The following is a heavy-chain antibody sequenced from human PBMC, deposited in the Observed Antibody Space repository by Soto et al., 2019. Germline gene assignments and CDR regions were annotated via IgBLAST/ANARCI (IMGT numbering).Heavy chain of an antibody. V-gene: IGHV3-48*01. CDR2: ISSSSTI. Sequence: GGSLSPSCATSGLNFSSYSMNWVRQVPGKGLEWVSYISSSSTIYYADSVKGRFTISRDNAKNSLYLQMNSLRAEDTAVYYCASSQVVAATPLDYWGQGTLVTVSS. D-gene: IGHD2-15*01. J-gene: IGHJ4*02. CDR3: ASSQVVAATPLDY. CDR1: GLNFSSYS.